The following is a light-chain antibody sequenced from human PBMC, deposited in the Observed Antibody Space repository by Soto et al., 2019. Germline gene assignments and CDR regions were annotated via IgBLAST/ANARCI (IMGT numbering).Light chain of an antibody. Sequence: QSALTQTPSASGSPGQSVAISCTGTSSDVGGYNYVSWYQQHPGKAPKLMIYEVTKRPSGVPDRFSGSKSDNTASLTVSGLQAEDEADYYCSSYAGSNNFGVLFGGGTKLTVL. CDR3: SSYAGSNNFGVL. V-gene: IGLV2-8*01. J-gene: IGLJ3*02. CDR1: SSDVGGYNY. CDR2: EVT.